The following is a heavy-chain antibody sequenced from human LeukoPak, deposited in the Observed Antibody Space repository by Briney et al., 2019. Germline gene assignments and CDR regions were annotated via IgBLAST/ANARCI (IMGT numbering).Heavy chain of an antibody. CDR2: IYYSGST. Sequence: SETLSLTCTVSGGSISSYYWSWIRQPPGKGLEWIGYIYYSGSTNYNPSLKSRVTISVDTSKNQFSLKLSSVTAADTAVYYCARGPLLGEPDYWGQGTLVTVSS. V-gene: IGHV4-59*12. CDR1: GGSISSYY. CDR3: ARGPLLGEPDY. D-gene: IGHD1-14*01. J-gene: IGHJ4*02.